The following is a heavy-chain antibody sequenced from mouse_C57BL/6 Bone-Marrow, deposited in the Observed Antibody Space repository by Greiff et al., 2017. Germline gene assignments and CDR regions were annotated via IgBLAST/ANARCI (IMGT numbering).Heavy chain of an antibody. CDR2: IDPENGDT. CDR1: GFNIKDDY. V-gene: IGHV14-4*01. D-gene: IGHD2-1*01. J-gene: IGHJ3*01. Sequence: VQLQQSGAALVRPGASVKLSCTASGFNIKDDYMHWVKQRPEQGLEWIGWIDPENGDTEYASKFQGKATITADTSSNTAYLQLSSLTSEDTAVYYCTTEVYYGNRGFANWGQGTLVTVSA. CDR3: TTEVYYGNRGFAN.